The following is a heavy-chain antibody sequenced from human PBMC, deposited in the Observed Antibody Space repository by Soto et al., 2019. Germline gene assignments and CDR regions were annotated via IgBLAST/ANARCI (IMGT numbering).Heavy chain of an antibody. CDR1: GGSISSGDFY. CDR2: IYYTGST. D-gene: IGHD5-18*01. V-gene: IGHV4-31*03. J-gene: IGHJ4*02. CDR3: ARLKDYGYRYYFDY. Sequence: QVQLQESGPGLVKPSQTLSLTCTVSGGSISSGDFYWSWIRQHPGKGLEWIGYIYYTGSTYYNPSLKSRLTISVHTSKDQFSLKLSSVTAADTAIYYCARLKDYGYRYYFDYWGQGTLVTVSS.